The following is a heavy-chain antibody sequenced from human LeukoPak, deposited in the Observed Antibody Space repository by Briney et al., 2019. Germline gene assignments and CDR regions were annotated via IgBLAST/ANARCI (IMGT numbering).Heavy chain of an antibody. V-gene: IGHV3-21*01. D-gene: IGHD1-26*01. J-gene: IGHJ4*02. CDR2: LSGSGITT. Sequence: GGSLRLSCAASGFTFSNSAMSWVRQAPGKGLEWVSTLSGSGITTYYADSVKGRFTISRDNAKNSLYLQMNSLRAEDTAVYYCARDFIVGATFDYWGQGTLVTVSS. CDR1: GFTFSNSA. CDR3: ARDFIVGATFDY.